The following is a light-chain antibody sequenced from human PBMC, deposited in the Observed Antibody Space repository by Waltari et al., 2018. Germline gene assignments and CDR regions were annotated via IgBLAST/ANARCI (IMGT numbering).Light chain of an antibody. V-gene: IGLV2-14*01. CDR3: SSFTTIGTLVV. Sequence: QSALTQPASVSGSPGQSITISCTGTSRDVGGYNPLSLYQQQPGKAPKLLISEVTNRPSGVSNRFSGSKSGNTASLTISGLQAEDEAEYYCSSFTTIGTLVVFGGGTKLTVL. CDR2: EVT. J-gene: IGLJ2*01. CDR1: SRDVGGYNP.